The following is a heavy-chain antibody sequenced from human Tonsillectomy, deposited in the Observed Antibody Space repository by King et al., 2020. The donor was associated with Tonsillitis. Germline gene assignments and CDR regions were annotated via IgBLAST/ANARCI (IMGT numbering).Heavy chain of an antibody. CDR2: LSYDGSNK. J-gene: IGHJ4*02. CDR1: RFTFSSYA. CDR3: ARDWDSWRDVYNPYFDY. D-gene: IGHD5-24*01. V-gene: IGHV3-30-3*01. Sequence: VQLVESGGGVVQPGRSLRLSCAASRFTFSSYAMHWVRQAPGKGLEWVAVLSYDGSNKYYADSVKGRFTISRDNSKNTLYLQMNSLRAEDTAVYYCARDWDSWRDVYNPYFDYWGQGTLVTVSS.